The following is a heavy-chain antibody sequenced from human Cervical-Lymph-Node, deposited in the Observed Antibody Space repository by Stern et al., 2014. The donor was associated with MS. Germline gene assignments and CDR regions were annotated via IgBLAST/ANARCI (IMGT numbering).Heavy chain of an antibody. CDR1: GLSVSDNY. CDR2: IGAGGDR. J-gene: IGHJ4*02. V-gene: IGHV3-53*01. D-gene: IGHD4-17*01. Sequence: VQLVESGGGLIQPGGSLRLSCAASGLSVSDNYMSWVRQAPGKGLEWVAVIGAGGDRDYANSVKGRFTISRDKSKNTVSLQISSLRDEDTAVYYCARVGDYTNFDSWGQGTLVTVSS. CDR3: ARVGDYTNFDS.